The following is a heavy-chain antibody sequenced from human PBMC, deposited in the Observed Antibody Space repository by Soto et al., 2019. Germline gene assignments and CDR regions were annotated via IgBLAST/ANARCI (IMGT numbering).Heavy chain of an antibody. V-gene: IGHV4-59*08. CDR1: GGSISPYY. CDR2: IYYSGST. D-gene: IGHD2-21*01. J-gene: IGHJ4*02. CDR3: ARLGRRTVASHFDY. Sequence: QVQLQESGPGLVKPSETLSLICTVSGGSISPYYWSWIRQPPGKGLEWIGYIYYSGSTNYNPSLMSRVTISVDTSKNQFSLRLSSVTAADTAVYYCARLGRRTVASHFDYWGQGTLITVSS.